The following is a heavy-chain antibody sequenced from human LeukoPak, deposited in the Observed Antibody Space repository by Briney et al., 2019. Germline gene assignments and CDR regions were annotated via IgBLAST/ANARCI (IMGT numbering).Heavy chain of an antibody. CDR2: ISWESDRT. J-gene: IGHJ5*02. CDR3: AKDRGVGGSRFGWFDP. Sequence: GGSLRLSCEASGFTFDDYAMHWVRQAPGKGLEWVSLISWESDRTYYADSVKGRFTISRDNSKNSLYLQMNSLRAEDTGLYYCAKDRGVGGSRFGWFDPWGQGTLVTVSS. V-gene: IGHV3-43D*03. CDR1: GFTFDDYA. D-gene: IGHD2-15*01.